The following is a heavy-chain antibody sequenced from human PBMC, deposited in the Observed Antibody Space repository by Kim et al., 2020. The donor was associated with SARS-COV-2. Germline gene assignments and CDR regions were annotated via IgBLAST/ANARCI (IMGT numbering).Heavy chain of an antibody. D-gene: IGHD2-15*01. CDR2: ISGSGGST. CDR1: GFTFSSYA. Sequence: GGSLRLSCAASGFTFSSYAMSWVRQAPGKGLEWVSAISGSGGSTYYADSVKGRFTISRDNSKNTLYLQMNSLRAEDTAVYYCAKPEGYCSGGSCYGDAFDIWGQGTMVTVSS. V-gene: IGHV3-23*01. J-gene: IGHJ3*02. CDR3: AKPEGYCSGGSCYGDAFDI.